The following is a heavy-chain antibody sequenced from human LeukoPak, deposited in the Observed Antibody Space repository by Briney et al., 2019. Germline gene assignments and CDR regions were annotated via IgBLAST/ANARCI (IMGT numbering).Heavy chain of an antibody. D-gene: IGHD6-13*01. CDR3: ASQVTLAAAGLAY. V-gene: IGHV3-48*01. J-gene: IGHJ4*02. Sequence: TGGSLRLSCAASGFTFSSYSVNWVRQAPGKGLEWVSYISSSSSIIYYADSVKGRFTISRDNAKNSLCLQMNSLRAEDTAVYYCASQVTLAAAGLAYWGQGTLVTVSS. CDR1: GFTFSSYS. CDR2: ISSSSSII.